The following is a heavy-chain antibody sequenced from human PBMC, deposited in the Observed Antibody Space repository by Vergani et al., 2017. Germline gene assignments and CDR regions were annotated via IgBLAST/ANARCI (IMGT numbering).Heavy chain of an antibody. Sequence: QVQLQQWGAGLLKPSETLSLTCAVYGGSFSGYYWSWIRQPPGKGLGWSGEINHSGSTNYNPSLKSRVTISVDTSKNQFSRKLSSVTAADTAVYYCARGLTVVVVAATRGMDVWGQGTTVTVSS. CDR2: INHSGST. J-gene: IGHJ6*02. D-gene: IGHD2-15*01. CDR1: GGSFSGYY. V-gene: IGHV4-34*01. CDR3: ARGLTVVVVAATRGMDV.